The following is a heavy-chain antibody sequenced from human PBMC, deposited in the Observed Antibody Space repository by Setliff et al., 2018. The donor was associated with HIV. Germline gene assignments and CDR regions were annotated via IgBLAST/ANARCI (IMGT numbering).Heavy chain of an antibody. CDR3: ARSKDTGMVTLDYYYYGMDV. CDR2: INASGGST. V-gene: IGHV1-46*04. J-gene: IGHJ6*02. Sequence: ASVKVSCKASGYTFTSYYMHWVRQAPGQGLEWMGIINASGGSTTYAQKLQGRVTMTRDTSTSTVYMELSSLRSEDTAVYFCARSKDTGMVTLDYYYYGMDVWGQGTTVTVSS. D-gene: IGHD5-18*01. CDR1: GYTFTSYY.